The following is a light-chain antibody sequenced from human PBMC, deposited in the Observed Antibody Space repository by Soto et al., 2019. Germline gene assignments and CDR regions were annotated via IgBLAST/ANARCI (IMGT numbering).Light chain of an antibody. J-gene: IGKJ2*01. Sequence: DIQMTQSPSSVSASVGDRVTITCRASQDISDSLAWYQQKPGKAPKLLIYGASTLQNGVPSRFSGSGSGTRFTLTISSLQPGDYATYYCQQARAFPPYNFGQGTKVEIK. CDR3: QQARAFPPYN. CDR2: GAS. V-gene: IGKV1-12*01. CDR1: QDISDS.